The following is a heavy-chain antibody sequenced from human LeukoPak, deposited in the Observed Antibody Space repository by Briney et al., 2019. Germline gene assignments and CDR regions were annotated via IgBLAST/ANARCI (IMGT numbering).Heavy chain of an antibody. J-gene: IGHJ4*02. CDR2: ISSSGSTI. D-gene: IGHD3-22*01. CDR3: ARVGGYYQEVGY. V-gene: IGHV3-48*03. CDR1: GFTFSSYE. Sequence: PGGSLRLSCAASGFTFSSYEMNWVRQAPGKGLEWVSYISSSGSTIYYADSVKGRFTISRGNAKNSLYLQMNSLRAEDTAVYYCARVGGYYQEVGYWGQGTLVTVSS.